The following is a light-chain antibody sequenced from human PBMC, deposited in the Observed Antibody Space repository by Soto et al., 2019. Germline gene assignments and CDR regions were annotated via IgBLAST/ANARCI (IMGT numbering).Light chain of an antibody. CDR3: QQYGSSPIT. CDR1: QSVSSNF. CDR2: GAS. J-gene: IGKJ5*01. Sequence: EIVLTQSPGTLPLSPGERATLSCRASQSVSSNFLAWYQEKPGQAPRLLMYGASNRATGIPDRFSGSGSGTDFTLTISRLEPEDFALYYCQQYGSSPITFGQGTRLENK. V-gene: IGKV3-20*01.